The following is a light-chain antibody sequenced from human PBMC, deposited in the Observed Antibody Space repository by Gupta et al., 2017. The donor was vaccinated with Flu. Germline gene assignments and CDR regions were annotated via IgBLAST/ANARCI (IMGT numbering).Light chain of an antibody. J-gene: IGKJ1*01. Sequence: DIVMTHSPVSLAVSLGERATINCKSSQSVLYSSNNKNYLAWYQQKPGQPPKLLIYWASTRESGVPDRFSGSGSGTDFTLTISSLQAEDVAVYYCQQYYSTPQTFGQGTKVEIK. CDR2: WAS. V-gene: IGKV4-1*01. CDR1: QSVLYSSNNKNY. CDR3: QQYYSTPQT.